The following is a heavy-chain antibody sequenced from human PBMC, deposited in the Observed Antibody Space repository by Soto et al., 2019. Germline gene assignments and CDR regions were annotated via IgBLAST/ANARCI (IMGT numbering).Heavy chain of an antibody. J-gene: IGHJ4*02. CDR3: ARQIYDSDTGPNFQYYFDS. CDR1: GYIFTNYW. D-gene: IGHD3-22*01. Sequence: PGESLKISCHGSGYIFTNYWITWVRQKPGKGLEWMGRIDPSDSQTYYSPSFRGHVTISVTKSITTVFLQWSSLRASDTAMYYCARQIYDSDTGPNFQYYFDSWGQGTPVTVSS. V-gene: IGHV5-10-1*01. CDR2: IDPSDSQT.